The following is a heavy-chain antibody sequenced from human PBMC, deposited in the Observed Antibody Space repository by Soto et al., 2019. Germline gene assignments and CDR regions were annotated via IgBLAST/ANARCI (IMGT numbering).Heavy chain of an antibody. CDR3: ASLPREFTTVRGPNYYYSLDV. CDR2: INHSGST. D-gene: IGHD3-10*01. V-gene: IGHV4-34*01. Sequence: SETLSLTCAVYGGSFSGYYWSWIRQPPGKGREWIGEINHSGSTNYNPSLKSRVTISVDTSKNQFSLKLSSVTAADTAVYYCASLPREFTTVRGPNYYYSLDVSGTGTTVT. CDR1: GGSFSGYY. J-gene: IGHJ6*03.